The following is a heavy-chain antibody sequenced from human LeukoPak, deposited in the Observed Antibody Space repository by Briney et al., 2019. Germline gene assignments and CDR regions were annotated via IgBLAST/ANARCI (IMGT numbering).Heavy chain of an antibody. Sequence: PGGSLRLSCAASGFTFSSYWMHWVRQAPGKGLVWVSRINSDGSSTSYADSVKGRFTISRDNAKNTLYLQMNSLRAEDTAVYYCARGQPRDGYNIWGQGTLVTVSS. J-gene: IGHJ4*02. CDR1: GFTFSSYW. V-gene: IGHV3-74*01. CDR3: ARGQPRDGYNI. D-gene: IGHD5-24*01. CDR2: INSDGSST.